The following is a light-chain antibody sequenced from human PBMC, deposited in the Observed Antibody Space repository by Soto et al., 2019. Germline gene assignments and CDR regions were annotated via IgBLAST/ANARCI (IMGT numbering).Light chain of an antibody. CDR2: DAS. J-gene: IGKJ5*01. CDR1: QSVSTN. V-gene: IGKV3D-15*01. Sequence: EIVVTQFPATLSESPGERVTLSCRASQSVSTNLAWYQQRPGEAPRLLIFDASARAVDIPGRVSGSGSGTEFTLTINSLQPEDFATYYCQQAYSFPITFGQGTRLEIK. CDR3: QQAYSFPIT.